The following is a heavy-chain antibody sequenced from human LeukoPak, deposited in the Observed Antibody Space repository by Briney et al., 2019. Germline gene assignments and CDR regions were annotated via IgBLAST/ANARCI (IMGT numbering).Heavy chain of an antibody. CDR1: GFTFSSYA. D-gene: IGHD5-12*01. J-gene: IGHJ4*02. CDR3: VTESGWLFDY. CDR2: ISWNSGSI. V-gene: IGHV3-9*01. Sequence: GGSLRLSCAASGFTFSSYAMSWVRQAPGKGLEWVSGISWNSGSIGYADSVKGRFTISRDNARNSLFLQMNGLKAEDTAVYYCVTESGWLFDYWGQGTLVTVSS.